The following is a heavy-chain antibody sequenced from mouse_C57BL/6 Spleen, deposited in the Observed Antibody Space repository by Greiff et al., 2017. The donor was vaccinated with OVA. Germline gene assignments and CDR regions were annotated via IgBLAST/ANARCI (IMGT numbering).Heavy chain of an antibody. V-gene: IGHV14-4*01. D-gene: IGHD1-1*01. J-gene: IGHJ4*01. CDR1: GFNIKDDY. CDR3: TTTVTTVVATDY. Sequence: EVQLQESGAELVRPGASVKLSCTASGFNIKDDYMHWVKQRPEQGLEWIGWIDPENGDTEYASKFQGKATITADTSSNTAYLQLSSLTSEDTAVYYCTTTVTTVVATDYWGQGTSVTVSS. CDR2: IDPENGDT.